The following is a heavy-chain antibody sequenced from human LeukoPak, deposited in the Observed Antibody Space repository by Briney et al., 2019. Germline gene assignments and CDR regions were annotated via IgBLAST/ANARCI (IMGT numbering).Heavy chain of an antibody. CDR3: ARALTMVRGVITPDFDY. CDR1: GYTFTSYY. J-gene: IGHJ4*02. CDR2: INPSGGST. Sequence: ASVKVSCKASGYTFTSYYMHWVRQAPGQGLEWMGIINPSGGSTSYAQKFQGRVTMTRDMSTSTVYMELSSLRSEDTAVYYCARALTMVRGVITPDFDYWGQGTLVTVSS. D-gene: IGHD3-10*01. V-gene: IGHV1-46*01.